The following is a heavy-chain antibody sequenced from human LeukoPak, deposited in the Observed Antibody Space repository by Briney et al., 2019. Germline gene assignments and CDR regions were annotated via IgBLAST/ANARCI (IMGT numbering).Heavy chain of an antibody. CDR3: ARGAGYSSSWYVYYFDY. D-gene: IGHD6-13*01. V-gene: IGHV1-69*13. J-gene: IGHJ4*02. Sequence: SVKVSCKASGGTLSSYAISWVRQAPGQGLEWMGGIIPIFGTANYAQKFQGRVTITADESTSTAYMELSSLRSEDTAVYYCARGAGYSSSWYVYYFDYWGQGTLVTVSS. CDR1: GGTLSSYA. CDR2: IIPIFGTA.